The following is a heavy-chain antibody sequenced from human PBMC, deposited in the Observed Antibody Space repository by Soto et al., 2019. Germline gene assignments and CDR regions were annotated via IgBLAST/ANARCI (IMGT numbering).Heavy chain of an antibody. D-gene: IGHD3-22*01. CDR3: ARTVGSYDSSGYSSPLYFDY. V-gene: IGHV4-34*01. J-gene: IGHJ4*02. CDR1: GESFNGYY. Sequence: SETLSLTCTAYGESFNGYYWSWIRQPPGKGLEWIGEIHHSGSTYYNPSLKSRVTISVDTSKNQFSLKLSSVTAADTAVYYCARTVGSYDSSGYSSPLYFDYWGQGTLVTVSS. CDR2: IHHSGST.